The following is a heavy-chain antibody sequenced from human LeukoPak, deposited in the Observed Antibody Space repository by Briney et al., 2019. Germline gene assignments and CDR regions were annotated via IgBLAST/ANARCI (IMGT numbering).Heavy chain of an antibody. CDR2: ISSSSSYI. J-gene: IGHJ4*02. D-gene: IGHD5-18*01. CDR3: ARNKKGDRYTYGHDY. V-gene: IGHV3-21*01. CDR1: GFTFSSYS. Sequence: GSLRLSCAAFGFTFSSYSMNWVRPAPGKGLEWVSSISSSSSYIYYADSVKGRFTISRDNAKNSLYLQMNSLRAEDTAVYYCARNKKGDRYTYGHDYWGQGTLVTVSS.